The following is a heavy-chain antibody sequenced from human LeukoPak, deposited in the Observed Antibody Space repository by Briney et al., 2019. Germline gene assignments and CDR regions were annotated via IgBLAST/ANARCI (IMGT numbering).Heavy chain of an antibody. D-gene: IGHD3-16*01. CDR1: GFTFNSYS. Sequence: GGSLRLSCAASGFTFNSYSMNWVRQAPGKGLEWVSYISSRSSNIYYADSVKGRFTISRDNAKNSLYLQMNSLRDEDTAVYYCARIPGGYYYAMDVWGQGTTVTVSS. V-gene: IGHV3-48*02. CDR2: ISSRSSNI. J-gene: IGHJ6*02. CDR3: ARIPGGYYYAMDV.